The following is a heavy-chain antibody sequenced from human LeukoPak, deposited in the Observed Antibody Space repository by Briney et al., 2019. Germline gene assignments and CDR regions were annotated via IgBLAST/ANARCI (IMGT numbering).Heavy chain of an antibody. CDR3: AKGVRFLDWWILDY. J-gene: IGHJ4*02. Sequence: PGGSLRLSCAASGFTFGSYAMSWVRQAPGKGLEWVSAISGSDSTYYADSVKGRSTISRDNSKNTLYLQMNSLRAEDTAIYYCAKGVRFLDWWILDYWGQGSLVTVSS. CDR2: ISGSDST. V-gene: IGHV3-23*01. D-gene: IGHD3-9*01. CDR1: GFTFGSYA.